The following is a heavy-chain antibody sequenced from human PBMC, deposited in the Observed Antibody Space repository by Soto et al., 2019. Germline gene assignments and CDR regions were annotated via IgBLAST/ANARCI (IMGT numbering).Heavy chain of an antibody. J-gene: IGHJ5*02. CDR2: ITPSGGNT. V-gene: IGHV3-23*01. D-gene: IGHD6-19*01. CDR1: GFTFSGYS. CDR3: AKDDGWET. Sequence: EVQLLESGGNLVQPGGSLRLSCAASGFTFSGYSMNWVRQAPGKGLEWVSTITPSGGNTYYADSVKGRFTISRDNSKRTLYLQMNSLGAEDTAFYFCAKDDGWETWGQGTMVTVSS.